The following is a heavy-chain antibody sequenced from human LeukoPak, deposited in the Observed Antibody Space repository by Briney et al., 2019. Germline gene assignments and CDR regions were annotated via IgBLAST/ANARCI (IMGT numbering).Heavy chain of an antibody. V-gene: IGHV4-34*01. CDR3: ARGGYDFWSGYPLDY. CDR2: INHSGST. D-gene: IGHD3-3*01. J-gene: IGHJ4*02. CDR1: GGSFSGYY. Sequence: SETLSRTCAVYGGSFSGYYWSWIRQPPGKGLEWIGEINHSGSTNYNPSLKSRVTISVDTSKNQFSLKLSSVTAADTAVYYCARGGYDFWSGYPLDYWGQGTLVTVSS.